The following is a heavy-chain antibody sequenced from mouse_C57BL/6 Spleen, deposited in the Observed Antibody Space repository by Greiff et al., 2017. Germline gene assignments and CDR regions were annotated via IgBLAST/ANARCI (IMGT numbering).Heavy chain of an antibody. CDR3: ARGGYGTPFAY. V-gene: IGHV1-50*01. CDR1: GYTFTSSW. Sequence: QQSCKASGYTFTSSWMPWVKQRPGQGLEWIGEIDPSDSYTNYNQKFKGKATLTVDTSSSTAYMQLSSLTSEDSAVYYCARGGYGTPFAYWGQGTLVTVSA. CDR2: IDPSDSYT. D-gene: IGHD1-1*01. J-gene: IGHJ3*01.